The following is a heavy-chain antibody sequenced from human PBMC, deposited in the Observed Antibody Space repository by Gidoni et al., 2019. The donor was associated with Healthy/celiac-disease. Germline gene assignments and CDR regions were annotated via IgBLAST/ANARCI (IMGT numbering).Heavy chain of an antibody. D-gene: IGHD2-15*01. Sequence: QVQLVQSAAEVKKPGSSVKVSCQASGGTFSSYAISWVRQAPGQGLEWMGGIIPIFGTANYAKKCQGRVTITADESTSKAYMELSSVRSEDTAVYYCARVGVHSDYPLAAEYYYYYGMDVWGQGTTVTVSS. V-gene: IGHV1-69*01. CDR2: IIPIFGTA. CDR1: GGTFSSYA. J-gene: IGHJ6*02. CDR3: ARVGVHSDYPLAAEYYYYYGMDV.